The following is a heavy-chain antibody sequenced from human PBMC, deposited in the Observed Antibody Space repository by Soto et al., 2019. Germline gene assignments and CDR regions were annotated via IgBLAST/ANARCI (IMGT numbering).Heavy chain of an antibody. J-gene: IGHJ3*01. CDR3: AKDLRTIDALDV. CDR1: GFTSSSFG. Sequence: QVQLVESGGGVVQPGRSLRLSCEASGFTSSSFGINWVRQAPGKGLEWLALISTDRNNKYYAESVKGRFTISRDNSKNTLYLQVTRLRAEDTAVYFCAKDLRTIDALDVWGQGTMVTVSS. V-gene: IGHV3-33*06. CDR2: ISTDRNNK.